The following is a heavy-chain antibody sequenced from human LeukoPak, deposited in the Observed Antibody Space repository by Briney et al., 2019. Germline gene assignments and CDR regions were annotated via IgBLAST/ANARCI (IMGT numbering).Heavy chain of an antibody. D-gene: IGHD4-17*01. CDR1: GFTLGSFW. J-gene: IGHJ4*02. Sequence: GGSLRLSCVASGFTLGSFWMHWVRQAPGKGLEWVSGISWNSGSIGYADSVKGRFTISRDNAKNSLFLQMNSLRAEDTALYYCAKDLGSTTVTTGFDYWGQGTLVTVSS. V-gene: IGHV3-9*01. CDR2: ISWNSGSI. CDR3: AKDLGSTTVTTGFDY.